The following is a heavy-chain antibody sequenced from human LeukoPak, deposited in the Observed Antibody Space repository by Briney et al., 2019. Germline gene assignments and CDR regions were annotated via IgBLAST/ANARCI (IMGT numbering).Heavy chain of an antibody. CDR3: AGPQYYDILTGYYTGYGMDV. CDR2: INPNSGGT. J-gene: IGHJ6*02. V-gene: IGHV1-2*02. CDR1: GNTFTGYY. Sequence: ASVKVSCKASGNTFTGYYMHWVRQAPGQGLEWMGWINPNSGGTNYAQKFQGRVTMTRDTSISTAYMELSRLRSDDTAVYYCAGPQYYDILTGYYTGYGMDVWGQGTTVTVSS. D-gene: IGHD3-9*01.